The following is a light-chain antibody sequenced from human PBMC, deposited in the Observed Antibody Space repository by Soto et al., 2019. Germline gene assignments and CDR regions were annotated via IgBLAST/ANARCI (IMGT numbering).Light chain of an antibody. CDR3: PPYASSVT. Sequence: EIVLTQSPGSLSLSPGERATLSCRASQSVSSTFFAWYQQKPGQAPRLLMSGVSSRATGVPDRFIGSGSGTDFTLTISRLEPEAFAVYYCPPYASSVTFGQGTKVEIK. CDR2: GVS. V-gene: IGKV3-20*01. J-gene: IGKJ1*01. CDR1: QSVSSTF.